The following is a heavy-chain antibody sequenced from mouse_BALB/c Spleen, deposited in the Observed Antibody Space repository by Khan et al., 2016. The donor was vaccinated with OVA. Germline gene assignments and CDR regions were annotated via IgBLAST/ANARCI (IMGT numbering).Heavy chain of an antibody. CDR1: GYTFTDYY. Sequence: QVQLKQSGAELARPGASVKLSCKASGYTFTDYYINWVKQRTGQGLEWIGEISPGSGDTYYNERFKGKATLTADKSSSTAYIQLSSLTSEASAVYFCARRNYFGYTFAYWGQGTLVTVSA. CDR3: ARRNYFGYTFAY. V-gene: IGHV1-77*01. J-gene: IGHJ3*01. CDR2: ISPGSGDT. D-gene: IGHD1-2*01.